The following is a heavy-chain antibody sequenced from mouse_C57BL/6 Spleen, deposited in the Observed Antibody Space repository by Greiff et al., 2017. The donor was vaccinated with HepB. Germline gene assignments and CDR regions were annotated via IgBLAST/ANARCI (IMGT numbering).Heavy chain of an antibody. CDR3: ARGGYGTRYFDV. CDR2: ISSGGSYT. V-gene: IGHV5-6*02. CDR1: GFTFSSYG. Sequence: EVKLVESGGDLVKPGGSLKLSCAASGFTFSSYGMSWVRQTPDKRLEWVATISSGGSYTYYPDSVKGRFTISRDNAKNTLYLQMSRLKSEDTAMYYCARGGYGTRYFDVWGTGTTVTVSS. D-gene: IGHD1-1*01. J-gene: IGHJ1*03.